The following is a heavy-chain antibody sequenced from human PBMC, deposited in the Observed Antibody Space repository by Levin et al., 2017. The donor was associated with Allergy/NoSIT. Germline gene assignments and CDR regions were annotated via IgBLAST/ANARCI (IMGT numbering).Heavy chain of an antibody. J-gene: IGHJ6*02. CDR1: GFSFSDYG. CDR2: IWHDGSDE. Sequence: GESLKISCVASGFSFSDYGMHWVRQVPGKGLEWVAVIWHDGSDERYAENVKGRFTISRDNSKNTLYLQVNNLRDEDTAVYYCARGGGEDSTPYYSRYFHGMDVWGQGTTVTVSS. CDR3: ARGGGEDSTPYYSRYFHGMDV. D-gene: IGHD3-22*01. V-gene: IGHV3-33*01.